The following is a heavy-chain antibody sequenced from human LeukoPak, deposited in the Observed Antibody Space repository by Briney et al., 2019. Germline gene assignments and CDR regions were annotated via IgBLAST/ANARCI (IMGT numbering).Heavy chain of an antibody. CDR1: GVSITHY. V-gene: IGHV4-39*01. Sequence: SETLSLTCTVSGVSITHYGGWIRQPPGKGLEWIGSFYYSGNTYYNSSLESRVTISVDTSKNQFSLKLTSVTAADTAIYYCARQWDIVATWGRWFDPWGQGTLVTVSS. J-gene: IGHJ5*02. CDR2: FYYSGNT. CDR3: ARQWDIVATWGRWFDP. D-gene: IGHD5-12*01.